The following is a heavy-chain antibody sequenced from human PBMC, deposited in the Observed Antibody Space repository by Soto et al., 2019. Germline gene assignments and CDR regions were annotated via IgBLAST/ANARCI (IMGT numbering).Heavy chain of an antibody. CDR3: AREVVVGGSLWLDP. V-gene: IGHV1-8*01. J-gene: IGHJ5*02. D-gene: IGHD2-15*01. Sequence: QVQLMQSGAEVKKPGASVKVSCKASGFTFASNDINWVRQGPGQGLQWMGWMNANVDATDSPQEFKGRVSMTWNASISTAYLELHNLNSDDTAVYYCAREVVVGGSLWLDPWGQGSLVTVSS. CDR1: GFTFASND. CDR2: MNANVDAT.